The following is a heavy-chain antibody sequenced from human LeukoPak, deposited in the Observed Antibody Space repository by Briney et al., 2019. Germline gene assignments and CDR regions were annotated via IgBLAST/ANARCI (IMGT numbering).Heavy chain of an antibody. CDR3: ARVQGYYYASGSSYYFDY. J-gene: IGHJ4*02. D-gene: IGHD3-10*01. CDR1: GFPLSSYA. Sequence: PGGSLRLSCAASGFPLSSYAMSWVRQAPGRGLEWVSGISGGGGSTFYADSVKGRFTISRDNSKNSLYLQMNSLRAEDTAVYYCARVQGYYYASGSSYYFDYWGQGTLVTVSS. V-gene: IGHV3-23*01. CDR2: ISGGGGST.